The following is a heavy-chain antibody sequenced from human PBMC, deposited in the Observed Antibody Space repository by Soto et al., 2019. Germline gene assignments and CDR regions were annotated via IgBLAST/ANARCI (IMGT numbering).Heavy chain of an antibody. D-gene: IGHD2-15*01. CDR1: GFTFDDYA. CDR2: ISGSGGGT. J-gene: IGHJ5*02. Sequence: GGSLRLSCAASGFTFDDYAMHWVRQAPGKGLEWVSRISGSGGGTYYADSVKGRFTISRENAKNSLYLQMNSLRAEDTAVYYCARYRSLDTWGQGILVTVSS. V-gene: IGHV3-23*01. CDR3: ARYRSLDT.